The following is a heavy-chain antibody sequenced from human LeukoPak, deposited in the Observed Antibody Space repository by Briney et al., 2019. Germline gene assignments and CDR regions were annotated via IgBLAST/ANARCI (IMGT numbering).Heavy chain of an antibody. CDR2: IRRRAYGGAA. V-gene: IGHV3-22*01. CDR1: GFTVSSNY. J-gene: IGHJ4*02. CDR3: SRNGLVDFDY. Sequence: GGSLRLSCAASGFTVSSNYMSWVRQPAGKGLEWVGFIRRRAYGGAAEYAASVKGKFIISRDDSKGIAYLQMNSLKTEDTAVYYCSRNGLVDFDYWGQGSRVIVSP.